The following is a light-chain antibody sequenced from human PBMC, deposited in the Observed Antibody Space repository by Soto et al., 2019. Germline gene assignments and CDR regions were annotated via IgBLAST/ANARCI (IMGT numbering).Light chain of an antibody. J-gene: IGLJ1*01. Sequence: QSVLTQPASVSGSPGQSITISCTGTSRDVGSYNLVSWYQQHPGNAPKLIIYEGTKRPSGVSYRFSGSKSGNTASLTISGLQEEDEDDYHCCSFAGSSTYVFGTGTKLTVL. CDR2: EGT. CDR3: CSFAGSSTYV. V-gene: IGLV2-23*01. CDR1: SRDVGSYNL.